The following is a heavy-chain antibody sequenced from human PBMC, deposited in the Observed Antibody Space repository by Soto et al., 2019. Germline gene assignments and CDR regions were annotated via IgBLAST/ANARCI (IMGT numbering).Heavy chain of an antibody. CDR3: ARATTTVTTRPTLGY. D-gene: IGHD4-17*01. Sequence: GGGLRFSCAAPWFTFHSYWMHWVRQAPGKGLVWVSRIDRDGTDTNYADSVKGRFTISRDNAKNTLFLQMNSLTAEDTAVYYCARATTTVTTRPTLGYWGRGTLVTVSS. CDR1: WFTFHSYW. CDR2: IDRDGTDT. J-gene: IGHJ4*02. V-gene: IGHV3-74*01.